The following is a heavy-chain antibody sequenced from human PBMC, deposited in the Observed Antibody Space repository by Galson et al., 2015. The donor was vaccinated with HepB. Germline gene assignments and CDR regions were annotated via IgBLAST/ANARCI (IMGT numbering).Heavy chain of an antibody. CDR3: ARDQGDDYVNYYYYYGVDV. J-gene: IGHJ6*02. Sequence: SLRLSCAASVFNISNNYMSWVRQAPGKGLEWVSVIYKNGTTNYADSVKGRFTISRDTSKNTLYLQMNNLRGEDTAVYYCARDQGDDYVNYYYYYGVDVWGQGTTVTVSS. CDR1: VFNISNNY. V-gene: IGHV3-66*03. CDR2: IYKNGTT. D-gene: IGHD4-17*01.